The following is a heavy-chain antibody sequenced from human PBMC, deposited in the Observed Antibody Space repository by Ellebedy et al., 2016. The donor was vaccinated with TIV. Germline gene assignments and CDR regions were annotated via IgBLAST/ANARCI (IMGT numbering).Heavy chain of an antibody. V-gene: IGHV1-2*04. J-gene: IGHJ4*02. CDR3: ARDGGAAWNYDFAGQKYYFDY. D-gene: IGHD1-7*01. CDR2: INPNSGGT. Sequence: AASVKVSCKASGYTFTSYGISWVRQAPGQGLEWMGWINPNSGGTNYAQKFQGWVTMTRDTSISTAYMELSRLRSDDTAVYYCARDGGAAWNYDFAGQKYYFDYWGQGTLVTVSS. CDR1: GYTFTSYG.